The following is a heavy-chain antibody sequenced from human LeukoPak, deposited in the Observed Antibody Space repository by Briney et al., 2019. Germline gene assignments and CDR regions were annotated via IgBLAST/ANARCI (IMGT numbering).Heavy chain of an antibody. CDR1: GYTFTGYY. CDR2: INPNSGGT. Sequence: ASVKVSCKASGYTFTGYYMHWVRQAPGQGLEWMGRINPNSGGTNYAQKFQGRVTMTRDTSISTAYMELSRLRSDDTAVYYCARDRGYYFKVDAFDIWGQGTMVTVSS. D-gene: IGHD3-22*01. J-gene: IGHJ3*02. CDR3: ARDRGYYFKVDAFDI. V-gene: IGHV1-2*06.